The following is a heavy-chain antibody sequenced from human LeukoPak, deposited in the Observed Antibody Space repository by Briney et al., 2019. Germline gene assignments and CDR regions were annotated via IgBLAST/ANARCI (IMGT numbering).Heavy chain of an antibody. D-gene: IGHD3-3*01. Sequence: GGSLRLSCAASGFTFSSYAMSWVRQAPGKGLEWVSAISGSGGSTNYADSVKGRFTISRDNSKNTLYLQMNSLRAEDTAVYYCAKDRRDRCYDFWSGYLPGYYGMDVWGQGTTVTVSS. J-gene: IGHJ6*02. CDR1: GFTFSSYA. CDR3: AKDRRDRCYDFWSGYLPGYYGMDV. CDR2: ISGSGGST. V-gene: IGHV3-23*01.